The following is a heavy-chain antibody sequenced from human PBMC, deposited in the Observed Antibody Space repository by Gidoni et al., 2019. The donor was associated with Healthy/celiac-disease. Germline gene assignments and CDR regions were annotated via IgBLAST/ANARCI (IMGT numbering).Heavy chain of an antibody. D-gene: IGHD3-22*01. V-gene: IGHV3-9*01. Sequence: EVQLVESGGGLVQPGRSLRLSCAASGFTFDDYDMHWVRQAPGKGLEWVSGISWNSGSIGYADSVKGRFTISRDNAKNSLYLQMNSLRAEDTALYYCAKDISVMIVALDYWGQGTLVTVSS. J-gene: IGHJ4*02. CDR2: ISWNSGSI. CDR3: AKDISVMIVALDY. CDR1: GFTFDDYD.